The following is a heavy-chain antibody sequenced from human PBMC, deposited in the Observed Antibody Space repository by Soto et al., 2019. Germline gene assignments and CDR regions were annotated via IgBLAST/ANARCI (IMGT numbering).Heavy chain of an antibody. V-gene: IGHV3-74*01. CDR2: INNDGSNA. Sequence: GGSLRLSCRGSGFTFSNSWMHWVRHTPGKGLVWVSRINNDGSNAAYADSVKGRFTISRDNAKNTLYLQMNSLRAEDTAVYYCARDLGPIFPPLYYYYYGMDVWGQGTTVTVSS. J-gene: IGHJ6*02. CDR1: GFTFSNSW. CDR3: ARDLGPIFPPLYYYYYGMDV. D-gene: IGHD3-9*01.